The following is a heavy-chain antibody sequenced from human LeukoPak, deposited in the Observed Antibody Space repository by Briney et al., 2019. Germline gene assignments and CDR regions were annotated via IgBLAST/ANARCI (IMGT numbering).Heavy chain of an antibody. J-gene: IGHJ4*02. V-gene: IGHV3-48*04. CDR3: ARDLEQWLVLGEFDY. D-gene: IGHD6-19*01. CDR1: GFTFSSYG. CDR2: ISSSGSTI. Sequence: GGSLRLSCAASGFTFSSYGMSWIRQAPGKGLEWVSYISSSGSTIYYADSVKGRFTISRDNAKNSLYLQMNSLRAEDTAVYYCARDLEQWLVLGEFDYWGQGTLVTVSS.